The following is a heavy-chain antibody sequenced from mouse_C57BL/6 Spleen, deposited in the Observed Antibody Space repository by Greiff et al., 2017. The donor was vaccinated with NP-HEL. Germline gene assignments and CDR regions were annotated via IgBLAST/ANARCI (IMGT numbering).Heavy chain of an antibody. D-gene: IGHD2-2*01. CDR3: ARGGYDVDYAMDY. V-gene: IGHV1-47*01. CDR1: GYTFTTYP. J-gene: IGHJ4*01. CDR2: FHPYNDDT. Sequence: VQLQQSGAELVKPGASVKMSCKASGYTFTTYPIEWMKQNHGKSLEWIGNFHPYNDDTKYNEKFKGKATLTVEKSSSTVHLELSRLTSDDSAVYYCARGGYDVDYAMDYWGQGTSVTVSS.